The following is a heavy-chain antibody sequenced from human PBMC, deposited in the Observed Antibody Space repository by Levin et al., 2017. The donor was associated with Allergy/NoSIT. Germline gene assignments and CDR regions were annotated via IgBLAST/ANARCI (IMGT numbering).Heavy chain of an antibody. J-gene: IGHJ4*02. CDR3: AHRDRYGSPFHY. Sequence: VSGPTLVKPTQTLTLTCTFSGFSLSTSGVGVAWIRQPPGKALEWLALIFWDDDKRYSPSLRSRLTITKDTSKNQVVLTMTNMDPVDTATYYCAHRDRYGSPFHYWGQGTLVTVSS. CDR2: IFWDDDK. CDR1: GFSLSTSGVG. D-gene: IGHD5-18*01. V-gene: IGHV2-5*02.